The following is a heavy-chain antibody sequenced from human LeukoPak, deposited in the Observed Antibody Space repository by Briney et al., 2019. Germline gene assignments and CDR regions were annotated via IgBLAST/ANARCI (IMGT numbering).Heavy chain of an antibody. CDR3: ARQRITMVRGVIGSDDYYYGMDV. Sequence: SGPALVKPTQTLTLTRTFSGFSLSTSGMCVSWIRQPPGKALEWLALIDWDDDKYYSTSLKTRLTISKDTSKNQVVLTMTNMDPVDTATYYCARQRITMVRGVIGSDDYYYGMDVWGQGTTVTVSS. CDR1: GFSLSTSGMC. V-gene: IGHV2-70*01. D-gene: IGHD3-10*01. CDR2: IDWDDDK. J-gene: IGHJ6*02.